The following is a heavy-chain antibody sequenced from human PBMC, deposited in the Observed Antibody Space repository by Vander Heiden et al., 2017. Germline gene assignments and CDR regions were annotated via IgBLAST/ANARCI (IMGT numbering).Heavy chain of an antibody. CDR3: APNPYSSGWTPY. D-gene: IGHD6-19*01. CDR1: GFTFSSYS. V-gene: IGHV3-21*01. J-gene: IGHJ4*02. CDR2: ISSSSSYI. Sequence: EVQLVESGGGLVKPGGSLRLSCAASGFTFSSYSMNWVRQAPGKGLEWVSSISSSSSYIYYADSVKGRFTISRDNAKNSLYLQMNSLRAEDTAVYYCAPNPYSSGWTPYWGQGTLVTVSS.